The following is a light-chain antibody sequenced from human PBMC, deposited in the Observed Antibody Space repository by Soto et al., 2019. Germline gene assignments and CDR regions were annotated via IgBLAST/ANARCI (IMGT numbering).Light chain of an antibody. CDR1: SSDVGGYNY. V-gene: IGLV2-11*01. CDR3: SSYAGSSWV. J-gene: IGLJ3*02. CDR2: DVS. Sequence: QSALTQPRSVSGSPGQSVTISCTGTSSDVGGYNYVSWYQQHPGKAPKLMIYDVSKRPSGVPDRFSGSKSGNAASLTVSGLQGEDEADYYCSSYAGSSWVFGGGTKLTVL.